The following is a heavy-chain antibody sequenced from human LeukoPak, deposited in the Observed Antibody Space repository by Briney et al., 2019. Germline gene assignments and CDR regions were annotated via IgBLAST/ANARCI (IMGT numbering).Heavy chain of an antibody. D-gene: IGHD3-22*01. J-gene: IGHJ3*02. Sequence: ASVKVSCKASGGTFSSYAISWVRQAPGQGLEWMGRIIPIFGTANYAQQFQGRVTITTDESTSTAYMELSSLRSEDTAVYYCARDSGRRYYYDSSGYYFDAFDIWGQGTMVTVSS. CDR1: GGTFSSYA. V-gene: IGHV1-69*05. CDR2: IIPIFGTA. CDR3: ARDSGRRYYYDSSGYYFDAFDI.